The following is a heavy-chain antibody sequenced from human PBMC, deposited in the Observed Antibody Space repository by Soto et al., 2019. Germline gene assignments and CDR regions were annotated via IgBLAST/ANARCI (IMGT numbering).Heavy chain of an antibody. Sequence: GESLKISCKGSGYSFTSYWIGWVRQMPGKGLEWMGIIYPGDSDTRYSPSFQGQVTISADKSISTAYLQWSSLKASDTAMYYCARQGKYYDFWSGYPTYGMDVWGQGTTGTV. J-gene: IGHJ6*02. D-gene: IGHD3-3*01. V-gene: IGHV5-51*01. CDR1: GYSFTSYW. CDR3: ARQGKYYDFWSGYPTYGMDV. CDR2: IYPGDSDT.